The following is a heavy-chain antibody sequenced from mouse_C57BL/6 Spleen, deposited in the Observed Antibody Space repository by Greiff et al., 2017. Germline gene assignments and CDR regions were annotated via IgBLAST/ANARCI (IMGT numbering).Heavy chain of an antibody. CDR2: ISYDGSN. CDR3: ARAPLYYGNRWYFDY. V-gene: IGHV3-6*01. D-gene: IGHD2-1*01. J-gene: IGHJ2*01. CDR1: GYSITSGYY. Sequence: EVQLQESGPGLVKPSQSLSLTCSVTGYSITSGYYWNWIRQFPGNKLEWMGYISYDGSNNYNPSLKNRISITRDTSKNQFFLKLNSVTTEDTATYYCARAPLYYGNRWYFDYWGQGTTLTVSS.